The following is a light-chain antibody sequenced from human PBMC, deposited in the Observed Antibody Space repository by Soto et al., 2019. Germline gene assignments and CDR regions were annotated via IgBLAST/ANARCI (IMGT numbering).Light chain of an antibody. J-gene: IGLJ2*01. CDR3: CSYAGSTTFVV. CDR1: NSDIGIYNL. CDR2: EVT. Sequence: QSALTQPASVSGSPGQSITISCTGTNSDIGIYNLVSWYQQHPGNVPKVMIYEVTKRPSGVSDRFAGSKSGNTASLTISGLQAEDEADYYCCSYAGSTTFVVFGGGTKLTVL. V-gene: IGLV2-23*02.